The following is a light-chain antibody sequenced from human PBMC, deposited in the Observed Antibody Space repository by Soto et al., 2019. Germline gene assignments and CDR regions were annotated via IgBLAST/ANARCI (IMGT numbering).Light chain of an antibody. CDR1: QSISSW. CDR2: DAS. V-gene: IGKV1-5*01. J-gene: IGKJ1*01. CDR3: QQYNSYPET. Sequence: DIQMTQSPSTLSASVGDRVTITCRASQSISSWLAWYQQKPGKAPKLLIFDASSLESGTPSRFSGRRSGTDFTLTISSLQPDDSATYYCQQYNSYPETFGQGTKVDIK.